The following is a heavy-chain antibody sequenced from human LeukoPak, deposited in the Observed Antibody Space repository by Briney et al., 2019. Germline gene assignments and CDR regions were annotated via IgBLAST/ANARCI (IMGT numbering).Heavy chain of an antibody. CDR2: IKSDGNNA. CDR1: GFNFNIYW. CDR3: TRTRAYYFDY. J-gene: IGHJ4*02. Sequence: GSIRLSCAASGFNFNIYWMHWVRRAPGKGLVWVSLIKSDGNNALYADSVKGRFTISRDNANHMVYLQLNSLRAEDTAVYYCTRTRAYYFDYWGPGIMGAVSS. V-gene: IGHV3-74*01.